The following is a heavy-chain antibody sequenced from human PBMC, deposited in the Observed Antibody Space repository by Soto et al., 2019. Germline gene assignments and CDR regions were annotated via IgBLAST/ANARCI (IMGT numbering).Heavy chain of an antibody. CDR2: ISPDGSDK. V-gene: IGHV3-7*01. CDR3: ARARIEL. CDR1: GFSFSSYW. J-gene: IGHJ2*01. Sequence: EVQLVESGGGLVQPGGSLRLSCAASGFSFSSYWMTWVRQAPGKGLEWVANISPDGSDKYYVDSVKGRFTISRDHVKNSLYLQVNSLRVDDTALYYCARARIELWGRGTLVTVSS.